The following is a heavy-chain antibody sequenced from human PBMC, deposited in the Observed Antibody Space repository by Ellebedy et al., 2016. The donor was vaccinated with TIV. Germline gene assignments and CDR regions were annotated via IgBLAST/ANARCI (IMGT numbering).Heavy chain of an antibody. CDR2: INPNSGGT. CDR3: ARAGGYSYGYPFDY. D-gene: IGHD5-18*01. J-gene: IGHJ4*02. Sequence: ASVKVSXXASGYTFTGYYMHWVRQAPGQGLEWMGWINPNSGGTNYAQKFQGRVTMTRDTSISTAYMELSRLRSDDTAVYYCARAGGYSYGYPFDYWGQGTLVTVSS. V-gene: IGHV1-2*02. CDR1: GYTFTGYY.